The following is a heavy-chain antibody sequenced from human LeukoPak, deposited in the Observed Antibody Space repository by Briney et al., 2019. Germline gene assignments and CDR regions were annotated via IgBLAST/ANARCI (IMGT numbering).Heavy chain of an antibody. CDR2: ISFDGTSD. Sequence: GGSLRLSCSASGFTFSSNAMHWVRQTPDKRLEWIAVISFDGTSDNYADSVQGRFTISRDNSKNTLYLQMTSLTHDDTAIYYCVRDGGNSVFAGGAYLLNWGQGALVTVSS. J-gene: IGHJ1*01. V-gene: IGHV3-30-3*01. CDR3: VRDGGNSVFAGGAYLLN. CDR1: GFTFSSNA. D-gene: IGHD4-23*01.